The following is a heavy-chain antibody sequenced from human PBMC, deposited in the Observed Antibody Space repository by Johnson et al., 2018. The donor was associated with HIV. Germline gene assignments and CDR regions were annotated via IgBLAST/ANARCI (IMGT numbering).Heavy chain of an antibody. CDR1: GFTFSSYG. V-gene: IGHV3-7*03. CDR3: ARDPSYSNYGPWNDAFDI. Sequence: VQVVESGGGVVQPGRSLRLSCAASGFTFSSYGMHWVRQAPGKGLEWVANIKQDGSEKYYVDSVKGRFTISRDNAKNSLYLQMNSLRAEDTALYYCARDPSYSNYGPWNDAFDIWGQGTMVTVSS. J-gene: IGHJ3*02. D-gene: IGHD4-11*01. CDR2: IKQDGSEK.